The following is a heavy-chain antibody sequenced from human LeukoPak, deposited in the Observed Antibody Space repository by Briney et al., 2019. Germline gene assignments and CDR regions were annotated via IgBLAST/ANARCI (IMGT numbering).Heavy chain of an antibody. CDR3: VRGGRRSYYYYSEYFQH. D-gene: IGHD1-26*01. CDR1: GFPFRSYW. CDR2: IHIDGRRT. J-gene: IGHJ1*01. Sequence: GGSLRLSCAASGFPFRSYWLYWVRHAPGEGLVCVSRIHIDGRRTSYADSVGGRFTISRDNAKNTLYLQMNSLIAEDTPVYYCVRGGRRSYYYYSEYFQHWGQGTLVTVSS. V-gene: IGHV3-74*01.